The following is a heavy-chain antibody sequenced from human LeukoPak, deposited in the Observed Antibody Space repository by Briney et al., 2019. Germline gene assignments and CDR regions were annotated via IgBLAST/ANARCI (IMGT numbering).Heavy chain of an antibody. CDR3: ARDLPAAMRGWFDP. CDR2: ISSSSSYT. CDR1: GFTFSDYY. V-gene: IGHV3-11*05. D-gene: IGHD2-2*01. J-gene: IGHJ5*02. Sequence: PGGSLRLSCAASGFTFSDYYMSWIRQAPGKGLEWVSYISSSSSYTNYADSVKGRFTISRDNAKNSLYLQMNSLRAEDTAVYYCARDLPAAMRGWFDPWGQGTLVTVSS.